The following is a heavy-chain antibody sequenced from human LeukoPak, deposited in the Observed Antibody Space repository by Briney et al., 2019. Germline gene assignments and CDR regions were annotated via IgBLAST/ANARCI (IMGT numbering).Heavy chain of an antibody. J-gene: IGHJ4*02. CDR1: GFTFSSYW. CDR3: AKEPVSPLPDY. V-gene: IGHV3-7*01. Sequence: PGGSLRLSCAASGFTFSSYWMSWVRQAPGKGLEWVANIKQDGSEKYYVDSVQGRFTISRDNAKNSLYLQMNSLRADDTAVYYCAKEPVSPLPDYWGQGTLVTVSS. D-gene: IGHD1-14*01. CDR2: IKQDGSEK.